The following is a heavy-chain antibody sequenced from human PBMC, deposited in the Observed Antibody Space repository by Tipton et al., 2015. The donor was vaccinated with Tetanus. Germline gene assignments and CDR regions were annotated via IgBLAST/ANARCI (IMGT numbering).Heavy chain of an antibody. J-gene: IGHJ1*01. CDR3: ARTSGYLYSNH. Sequence: TLSLTCTVSGGSISGSHYYWGWVRRSPGRGVEWIGSIYYTGSTYHSPSLKSRVTMSVDTSKNQFSLKLSSVTAADTAVYYCARTSGYLYSNHWGQGTLVTVSS. D-gene: IGHD3-3*01. V-gene: IGHV4-39*01. CDR1: GGSISGSHYY. CDR2: IYYTGST.